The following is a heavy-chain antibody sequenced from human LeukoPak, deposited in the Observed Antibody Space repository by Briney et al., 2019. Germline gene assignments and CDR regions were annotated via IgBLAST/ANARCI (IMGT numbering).Heavy chain of an antibody. D-gene: IGHD3-10*01. CDR1: GFTFNIYY. J-gene: IGHJ4*02. CDR3: ARHRRGDY. Sequence: GGSLRLSCAASGFTFNIYYMSWVRQAPGKGLEWVANIKQDGSEKNYVDSVEGRFTISRDNAKNSLFLQMNSLRAEDTAVYYCARHRRGDYWGQGTLVTVSS. CDR2: IKQDGSEK. V-gene: IGHV3-7*01.